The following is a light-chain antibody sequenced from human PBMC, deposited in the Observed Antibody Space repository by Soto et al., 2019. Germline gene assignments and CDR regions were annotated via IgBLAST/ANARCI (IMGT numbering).Light chain of an antibody. J-gene: IGKJ1*01. V-gene: IGKV3-20*01. Sequence: EIVLTQSPGTLSLSPFQRSPSHCTPSQSVSSSYLAWYQQKPGQAPRLLIYAASSRATGIPDRFSGSESGTDFTLTISRLEPEDFAVYYCHQYGNAPWAFGQGTKVDIK. CDR3: HQYGNAPWA. CDR1: QSVSSSY. CDR2: AAS.